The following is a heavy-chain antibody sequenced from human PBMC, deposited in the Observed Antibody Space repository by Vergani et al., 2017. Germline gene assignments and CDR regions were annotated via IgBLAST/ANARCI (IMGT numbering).Heavy chain of an antibody. Sequence: QVQQVQSGAEVKKPGASVKVSCKTSGYIFTGYSMHWVRQAPGQGLEWMGWINPKSGDTKYAQKFQGRVTMTRDTSINTAYMELSRLRSDDTAVYYCARGGSIAAPSYLYYFYMDVWGKGTSVTVSS. J-gene: IGHJ6*03. CDR2: INPKSGDT. D-gene: IGHD6-6*01. CDR1: GYIFTGYS. CDR3: ARGGSIAAPSYLYYFYMDV. V-gene: IGHV1-2*02.